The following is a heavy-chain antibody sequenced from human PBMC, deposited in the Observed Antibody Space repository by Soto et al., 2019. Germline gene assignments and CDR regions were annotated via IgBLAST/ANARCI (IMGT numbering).Heavy chain of an antibody. D-gene: IGHD2-2*01. CDR1: GYTFTNHG. V-gene: IGHV1-18*04. J-gene: IGHJ4*02. CDR3: ARDFYHLAYYFDY. Sequence: QVQLVQSGPEVKKPGASVKVSCKASGYTFTNHGISWVRQAPGQGLEWVGWISGYNANTKYAQKFQGRVTMSTDTSTNTAYMELRGLRADDTAVYYCARDFYHLAYYFDYWGQGTLVTVSS. CDR2: ISGYNANT.